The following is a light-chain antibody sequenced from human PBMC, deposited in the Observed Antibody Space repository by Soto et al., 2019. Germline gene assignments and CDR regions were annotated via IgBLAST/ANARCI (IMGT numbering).Light chain of an antibody. CDR3: QQRDNWPPWT. CDR1: QSISSY. CDR2: DAS. V-gene: IGKV3-11*01. Sequence: EIVLTQSPATLSLSPGERATLSCRASQSISSYLAWYQQKPGQAPRLLIYDASNRATGIPARFSGSGSGTDFTLTISRLEPEDFAVYYCQQRDNWPPWTFGQGTKVDIK. J-gene: IGKJ1*01.